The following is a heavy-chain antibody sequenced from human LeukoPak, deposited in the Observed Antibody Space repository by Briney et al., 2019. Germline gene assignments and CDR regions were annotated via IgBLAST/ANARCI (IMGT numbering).Heavy chain of an antibody. CDR2: IYPGDSDT. V-gene: IGHV5-51*01. CDR1: GYSFTSYW. J-gene: IGHJ5*02. D-gene: IGHD2/OR15-2a*01. Sequence: GESLKISCKASGYSFTSYWIGWVRQMPGKGLEWMGIIYPGDSDTKYSPAFQGQVTISADRSISTAFLQWSSLKASDNGMYYCARRWPHCNSTTCHSRGTFDPWGQGTLVTVSP. CDR3: ARRWPHCNSTTCHSRGTFDP.